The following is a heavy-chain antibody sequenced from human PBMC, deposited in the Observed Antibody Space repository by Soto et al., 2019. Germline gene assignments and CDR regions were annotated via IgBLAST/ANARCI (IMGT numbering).Heavy chain of an antibody. CDR3: ARAYSYGYGLYFDY. D-gene: IGHD5-18*01. J-gene: IGHJ4*02. V-gene: IGHV4-59*08. Sequence: QVQLQESGPGLVKPSATLSLTCTVSGGSISTYYWSWIRQPPGKGLELIGYIYYSGSANYNLSLKSRVTIAVATSKNQFSLKLSSVTAADTAVYYCARAYSYGYGLYFDYWGQGTLVTVSS. CDR1: GGSISTYY. CDR2: IYYSGSA.